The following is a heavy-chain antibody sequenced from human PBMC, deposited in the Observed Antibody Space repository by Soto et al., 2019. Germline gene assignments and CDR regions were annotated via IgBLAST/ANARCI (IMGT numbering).Heavy chain of an antibody. CDR3: ARLDYIWGSYRHRYFDY. D-gene: IGHD3-16*02. Sequence: SETLSLTCTVSGGPISSYYWSWIRQPPGKGLEWIGYIYYSGSTNYNPSLKSRVTISVDTSKNQFSLKLSSVTAADTAVYYCARLDYIWGSYRHRYFDYWGQGTLVTVSS. V-gene: IGHV4-59*08. CDR2: IYYSGST. CDR1: GGPISSYY. J-gene: IGHJ4*02.